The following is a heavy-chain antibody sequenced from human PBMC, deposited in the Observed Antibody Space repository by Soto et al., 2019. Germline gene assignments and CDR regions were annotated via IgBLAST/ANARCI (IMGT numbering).Heavy chain of an antibody. CDR3: ARHSLALLKNNSFDT. D-gene: IGHD1-20*01. V-gene: IGHV4-39*01. CDR2: IFYLGSS. CDR1: HESLDRAAFS. J-gene: IGHJ5*02. Sequence: LRRTVPHESLDRAAFSYAGFRQNTRKGLEWIGSIFYLGSSYYNPSLKSRVTMSVDTSTNKFSLRLRSVTAADTALYFFARHSLALLKNNSFDTWGQGSMVT.